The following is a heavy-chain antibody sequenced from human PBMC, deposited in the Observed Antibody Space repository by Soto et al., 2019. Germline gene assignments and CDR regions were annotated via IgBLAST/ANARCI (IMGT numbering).Heavy chain of an antibody. CDR3: AKNRIVVNTWAQNGAFDI. Sequence: HPGGSLRLSCAASGFTFSSYAMSWVRQAPGKGLEWVSAISGSGGSTYYADSVKGRFTISRDNSKNTLYLQMNSLRAEDTAVYYWAKNRIVVNTWAQNGAFDIWGQGTMVTVSS. D-gene: IGHD3-22*01. CDR1: GFTFSSYA. CDR2: ISGSGGST. J-gene: IGHJ3*02. V-gene: IGHV3-23*01.